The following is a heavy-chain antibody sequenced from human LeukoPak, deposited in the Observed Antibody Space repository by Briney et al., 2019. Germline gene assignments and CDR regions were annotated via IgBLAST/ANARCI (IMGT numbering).Heavy chain of an antibody. J-gene: IGHJ4*02. CDR2: IYYSGST. V-gene: IGHV4-61*08. D-gene: IGHD6-13*01. Sequence: PSETLSLTCTVSGGSISSGGYYWSWIRQPPGKGLEWIGYIYYSGSTNYNPSLKSRVTISVDTSKNQFSLKLSSVTAADTAVYYCARDTPDGAADHWGQGTLVTVSS. CDR1: GGSISSGGYY. CDR3: ARDTPDGAADH.